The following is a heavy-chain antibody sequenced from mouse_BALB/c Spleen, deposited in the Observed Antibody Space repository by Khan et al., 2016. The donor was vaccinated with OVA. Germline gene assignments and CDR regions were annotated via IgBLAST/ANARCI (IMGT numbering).Heavy chain of an antibody. J-gene: IGHJ3*01. Sequence: EVELVESGGGLVQPGGSRKLSCAASGFTFSSFGMHWVRQAPEKGLEWVAYISSGSSTIYYAAPVKGRFTISSDTPNNTLFLQMTSLKSEDTAMYYCAGYDWAYWGQGTLVTVSA. D-gene: IGHD2-2*01. CDR1: GFTFSSFG. CDR2: ISSGSSTI. V-gene: IGHV5-17*02. CDR3: AGYDWAY.